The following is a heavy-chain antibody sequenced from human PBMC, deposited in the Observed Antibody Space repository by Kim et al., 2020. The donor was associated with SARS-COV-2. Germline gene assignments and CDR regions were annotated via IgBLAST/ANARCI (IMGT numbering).Heavy chain of an antibody. J-gene: IGHJ4*02. V-gene: IGHV1-69*13. D-gene: IGHD6-19*01. CDR1: GGTFSSYA. CDR2: IIPIFGTA. Sequence: SVKVSCKASGGTFSSYAISWVRQAPGQGLEWMGGIIPIFGTANYAQKFQGRVTITADESTSTAYMELSSLRSEDTAVYYCARDGPRLIPSSGWLGRDHCFGYWGQGTLVTVSS. CDR3: ARDGPRLIPSSGWLGRDHCFGY.